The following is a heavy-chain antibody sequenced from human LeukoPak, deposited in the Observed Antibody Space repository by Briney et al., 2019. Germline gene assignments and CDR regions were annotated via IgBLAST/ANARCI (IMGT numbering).Heavy chain of an antibody. D-gene: IGHD2-2*01. CDR2: INPNSGGT. CDR1: GYTFTGYY. Sequence: ASVKVSCKASGYTFTGYYMHWVRQAPGQGLEWMGRINPNSGGTNYAQRFQGRVTMTRDTSISTAYMELSRLRPDDTAVYYCAREQDIVVVPAGFDPWGQGTLVTVSS. V-gene: IGHV1-2*06. J-gene: IGHJ5*02. CDR3: AREQDIVVVPAGFDP.